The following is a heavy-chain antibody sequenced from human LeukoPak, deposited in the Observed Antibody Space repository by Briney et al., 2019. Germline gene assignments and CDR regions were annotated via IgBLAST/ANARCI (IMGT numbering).Heavy chain of an antibody. J-gene: IGHJ4*02. CDR1: GFTFSNAW. CDR3: KTDELWSLDF. D-gene: IGHD5-18*01. Sequence: GGSLRLSCAASGFTFSNAWMSWVRQAPGKGLGWVGRIKSKTDVGTTDYAAPVKGRFTISRDDSKNKWSVQMNSMKLDDTAVDYWKTDELWSLDFWGQGTLVTVSS. V-gene: IGHV3-15*01. CDR2: IKSKTDVGTT.